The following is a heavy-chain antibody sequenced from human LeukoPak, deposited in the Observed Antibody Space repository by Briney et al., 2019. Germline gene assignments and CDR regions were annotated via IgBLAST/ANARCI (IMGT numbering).Heavy chain of an antibody. V-gene: IGHV1-18*04. CDR2: ISAYNGNT. CDR3: ARDPHIAAAGYNWFDP. D-gene: IGHD6-13*01. Sequence: GASVKVSCKASGYTFTSYGISWVRQAPGQGLEWMGWISAYNGNTNYAQKLQGRVTMTTDTSKSTAYMELRSLRSDDAAVYYCARDPHIAAAGYNWFDPWGQGTLVSVPS. J-gene: IGHJ5*02. CDR1: GYTFTSYG.